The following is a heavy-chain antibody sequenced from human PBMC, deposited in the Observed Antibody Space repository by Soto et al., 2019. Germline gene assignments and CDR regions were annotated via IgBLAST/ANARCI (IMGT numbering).Heavy chain of an antibody. D-gene: IGHD3-22*01. V-gene: IGHV1-69*12. CDR2: TIPNFGTA. CDR1: GGTFSSYG. CDR3: ARIRSDSGAYCLDY. Sequence: QVQLVQSGAEVKKPGSSVKVSCKASGGTFSSYGISWVRQAPGQGLEWMGGTIPNFGTAHDALKFQGRVTISADDSRSTAYMELSSLIYGDTAVNYCARIRSDSGAYCLDYWGQGTQVTVSS. J-gene: IGHJ4*02.